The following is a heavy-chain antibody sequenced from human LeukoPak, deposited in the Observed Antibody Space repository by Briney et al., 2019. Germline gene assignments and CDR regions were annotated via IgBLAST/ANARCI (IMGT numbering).Heavy chain of an antibody. D-gene: IGHD3-3*01. V-gene: IGHV3-21*01. CDR1: GFTFSGYS. CDR2: ISSSSSYI. J-gene: IGHJ4*02. CDR3: AREEGTRLEWLFQGNY. Sequence: GGSLRLSCAASGFTFSGYSMNWVRQAPGKGLEWVSSISSSSSYIYYADSVKGRFTISRDNAKNSLYLQMNSLRAEDTAVYYCAREEGTRLEWLFQGNYWGQGTLVTVSS.